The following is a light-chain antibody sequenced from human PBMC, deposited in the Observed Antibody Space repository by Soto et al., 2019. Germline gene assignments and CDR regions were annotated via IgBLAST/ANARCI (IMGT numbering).Light chain of an antibody. CDR3: QQHKSYPVT. CDR2: DAS. V-gene: IGKV1-5*01. J-gene: IGKJ4*01. Sequence: DIQMTQSPSTLSASVGDRVTITFRASQNIDIWLSWYQQKPGKAPGLLIYDASNLKSGVPSRFSGSGSGTEFTLTISSLQPDDSGSYYCQQHKSYPVTFGGGTKVDIK. CDR1: QNIDIW.